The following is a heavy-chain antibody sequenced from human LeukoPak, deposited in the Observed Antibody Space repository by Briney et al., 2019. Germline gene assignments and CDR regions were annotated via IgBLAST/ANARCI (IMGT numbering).Heavy chain of an antibody. CDR2: ISGSGGST. CDR1: GFTFSSYA. Sequence: GGSLRLSCAAYGFTFSSYAMSWVRQAPGKGLEWVSAISGSGGSTYYADSVKGRFTISRDNSKNTLYLQMNSLRAEDTAVYYCAKIRKYGPDAFDIWGQGTMVTVSS. J-gene: IGHJ3*02. D-gene: IGHD1-14*01. V-gene: IGHV3-23*01. CDR3: AKIRKYGPDAFDI.